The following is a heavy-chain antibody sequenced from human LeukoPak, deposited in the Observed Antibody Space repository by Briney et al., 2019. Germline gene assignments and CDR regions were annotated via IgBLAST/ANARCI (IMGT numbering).Heavy chain of an antibody. CDR2: ISGSGGST. CDR1: GFTFSSYA. J-gene: IGHJ4*02. CDR3: AKSVKVRQRSDTATYYFDY. Sequence: PGGSLRLSCAASGFTFSSYAMSWVRQAPGKGLEWVSAISGSGGSTYYADFVKGRFTISRDNSKNTLYLQMNSLRAEDTAVYYCAKSVKVRQRSDTATYYFDYWGQGTLVTVSS. D-gene: IGHD5-18*01. V-gene: IGHV3-23*01.